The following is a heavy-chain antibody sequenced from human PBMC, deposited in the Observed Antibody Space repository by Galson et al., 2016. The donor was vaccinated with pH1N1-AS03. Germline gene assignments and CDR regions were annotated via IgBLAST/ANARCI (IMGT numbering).Heavy chain of an antibody. D-gene: IGHD3-10*01. Sequence: ETLSLTCNVSGDSINTSDYYWGWTRQPPGKGLEWIGTVYFSGSTYPYPSLKTRVAMSIDTSINQFSLKLRSVTAADTAVYYCARVNYYGSGTYHLDYWGPGTLVTVSS. CDR2: VYFSGST. J-gene: IGHJ4*02. CDR3: ARVNYYGSGTYHLDY. CDR1: GDSINTSDYY. V-gene: IGHV4-39*07.